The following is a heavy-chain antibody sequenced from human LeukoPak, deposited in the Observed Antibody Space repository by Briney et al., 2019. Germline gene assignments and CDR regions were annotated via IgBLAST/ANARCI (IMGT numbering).Heavy chain of an antibody. J-gene: IGHJ6*03. CDR1: GYTITSYG. V-gene: IGHV1-18*01. Sequence: ASVKVSCKAFGYTITSYGISWVRQAPGRGLEWMGWISAYNGNTNYAQKLQGRVTMTTDTSTSTAYMELRSLRSDDTAVYYCARDMTPWYSSSPFSYMDVWGKGTTVTVSS. D-gene: IGHD6-13*01. CDR2: ISAYNGNT. CDR3: ARDMTPWYSSSPFSYMDV.